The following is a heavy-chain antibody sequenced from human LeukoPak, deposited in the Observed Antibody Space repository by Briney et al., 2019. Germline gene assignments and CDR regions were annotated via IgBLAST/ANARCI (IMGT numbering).Heavy chain of an antibody. D-gene: IGHD3-3*02. CDR3: ASGRTIFYYYMDV. J-gene: IGHJ6*03. CDR1: GYTFTSNG. V-gene: IGHV1-18*01. CDR2: ISAYNGNT. Sequence: ASVKVSCKASGYTFTSNGISWVRQAPGQGLEWMGWISAYNGNTNYEQKLQGRVTMTRDTSISTVYMELSRLKFDDTAVYYCASGRTIFYYYMDVWGKGTTVTISS.